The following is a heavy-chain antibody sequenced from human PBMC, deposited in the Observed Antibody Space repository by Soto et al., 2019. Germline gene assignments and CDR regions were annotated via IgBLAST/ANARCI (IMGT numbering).Heavy chain of an antibody. J-gene: IGHJ4*02. V-gene: IGHV3-23*01. Sequence: GESLKISCAASGFTFSSYAMSWVRQAPGKGLEWVSAISGSGGSTYYADSVKGRFTISRDNSKNTLYLQMNSLRAEDTAVYYCAECDYVSFHCGYWGQGTLVTVSS. CDR2: ISGSGGST. D-gene: IGHD4-17*01. CDR3: AECDYVSFHCGY. CDR1: GFTFSSYA.